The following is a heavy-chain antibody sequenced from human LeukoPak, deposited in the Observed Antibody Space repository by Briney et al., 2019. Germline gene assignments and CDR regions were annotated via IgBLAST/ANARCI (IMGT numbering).Heavy chain of an antibody. CDR1: GFTFSSYW. D-gene: IGHD3-10*01. CDR2: INSDGSST. J-gene: IGHJ3*02. V-gene: IGHV3-74*01. CDR3: STGSGHAFDI. Sequence: GGSLRLSCAASGFTFSSYWMHWVRQVPGKGLVWVSRINSDGSSTSYADSVKGRFTISRDNAKNPLHVQMNSLRAEDTAVYYCSTGSGHAFDIWGRGTMVTVSS.